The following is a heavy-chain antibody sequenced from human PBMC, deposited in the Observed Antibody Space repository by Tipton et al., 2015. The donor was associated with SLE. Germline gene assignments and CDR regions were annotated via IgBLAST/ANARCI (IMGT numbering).Heavy chain of an antibody. J-gene: IGHJ4*02. CDR1: GFTFSSYA. CDR3: AQGYNYGFES. Sequence: SLRLSCAASGFTFSSYAMTWVRQAPGKGLEWVSSIRGSGVTTYYAESVKGRFTISRDNYKNTVSLQMDSLRVEDTAVYYCAQGYNYGFESWGQGTLVTVSS. D-gene: IGHD5-18*01. CDR2: IRGSGVTT. V-gene: IGHV3-23*01.